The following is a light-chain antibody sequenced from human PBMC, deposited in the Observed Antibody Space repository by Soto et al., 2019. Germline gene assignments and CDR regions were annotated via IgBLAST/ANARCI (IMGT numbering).Light chain of an antibody. CDR2: VAP. J-gene: IGKJ1*01. V-gene: IGKV1-39*01. CDR1: QNIDTY. CDR3: QQSYSSPRT. Sequence: IMVTQSPSSLSASGVDSVTITFRASQNIDTYLNWYQVKPGKAPKLLLSVAPGFQSAAPSNFSGSGSGTDFSLSISSLQPEDFATYYCQQSYSSPRTFGQGTKVDI.